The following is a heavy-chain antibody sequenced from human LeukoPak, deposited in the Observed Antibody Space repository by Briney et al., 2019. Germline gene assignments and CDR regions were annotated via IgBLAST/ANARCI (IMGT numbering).Heavy chain of an antibody. J-gene: IGHJ5*02. D-gene: IGHD5-18*01. CDR2: IYYSGTT. Sequence: PSETLSLTCTVSGGSISSSPYYWGWIRQPPGKGLEWIGSIYYSGTTHYNPSLESRVTISVDTSTNQFSLKLASVTAADTAIYYCAKGAGGFSYYNWFDPWGQGTLVTVSS. CDR3: AKGAGGFSYYNWFDP. CDR1: GGSISSSPYY. V-gene: IGHV4-39*07.